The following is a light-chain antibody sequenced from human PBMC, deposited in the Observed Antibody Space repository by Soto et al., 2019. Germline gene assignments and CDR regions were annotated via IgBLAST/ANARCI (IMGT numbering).Light chain of an antibody. V-gene: IGLV2-8*01. CDR1: SSDVGNYNY. J-gene: IGLJ2*01. CDR2: EVN. CDR3: TSYAAGKNVV. Sequence: QSVLTQPSSASGSPGQSVTISCTGTSSDVGNYNYVSWYQQYPGKAPKLMIYEVNKRPSGVPDRFSGSKSGNTASLTVSGLQAEDEADYYCTSYAAGKNVVFGGGTKLTVL.